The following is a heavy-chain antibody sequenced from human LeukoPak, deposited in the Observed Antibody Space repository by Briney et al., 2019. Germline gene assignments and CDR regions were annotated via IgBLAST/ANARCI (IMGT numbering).Heavy chain of an antibody. V-gene: IGHV1-2*02. D-gene: IGHD3-9*01. J-gene: IGHJ5*02. CDR3: ARAREVTGLTP. CDR2: INPNSGDT. CDR1: GYSFSGNY. Sequence: ASVKVSCKASGYSFSGNYIHWVRQAPGQGLERMAWINPNSGDTNYAQKFQGRVTVTRDTSISTVYMDLSRLRYDDTAIYYCARAREVTGLTPWGQGTLVTVSS.